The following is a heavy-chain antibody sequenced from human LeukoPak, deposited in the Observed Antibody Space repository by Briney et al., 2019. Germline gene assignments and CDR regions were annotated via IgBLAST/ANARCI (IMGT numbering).Heavy chain of an antibody. V-gene: IGHV3-23*01. CDR3: AKEQIGPKTVMVL. CDR2: ISGSGAGT. J-gene: IGHJ4*02. CDR1: GFTFSSYA. Sequence: AGSLRLSCSPSGFTFSSYAITWVRQAPGKGLEWVSSISGSGAGTYYADFVKGRFTISRDNSKNTLYLQMSSLRAEDTAVYYCAKEQIGPKTVMVLWGQGTLVTVSS. D-gene: IGHD5-18*01.